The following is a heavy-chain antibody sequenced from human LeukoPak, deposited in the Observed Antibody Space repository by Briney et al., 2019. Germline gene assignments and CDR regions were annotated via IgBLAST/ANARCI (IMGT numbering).Heavy chain of an antibody. CDR3: ARENKGEELELLYYYYGMDV. Sequence: GGSLRLSCAASGFTFSSYAMHWVRQAPGKGLEWVAVISYDGSNKYYADSVKGRFTISRDNSKNTLYLQMNSLRAEDTAVYYCARENKGEELELLYYYYGMDVWGQGTTVTVSS. J-gene: IGHJ6*02. CDR2: ISYDGSNK. V-gene: IGHV3-30-3*01. D-gene: IGHD1-7*01. CDR1: GFTFSSYA.